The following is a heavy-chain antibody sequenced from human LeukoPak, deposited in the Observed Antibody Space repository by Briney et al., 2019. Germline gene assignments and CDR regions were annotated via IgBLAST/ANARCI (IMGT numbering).Heavy chain of an antibody. D-gene: IGHD2-21*02. CDR1: GFTFSGSA. CDR2: IRSKANNYAT. Sequence: GGSLRLSCAASGFTFSGSAMHWVRQASGKGLEWVGRIRSKANNYATAYAASLKGRFTISRDDSKNTAYLQMNSLRAEDTAVYYCTTSLPHVVDVTTSDGGNWGQGTLVTVSS. J-gene: IGHJ4*02. CDR3: TTSLPHVVDVTTSDGGN. V-gene: IGHV3-73*01.